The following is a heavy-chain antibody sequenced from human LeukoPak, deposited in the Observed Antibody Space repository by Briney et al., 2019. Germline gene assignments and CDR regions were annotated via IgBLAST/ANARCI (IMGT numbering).Heavy chain of an antibody. J-gene: IGHJ4*02. Sequence: PSGTLSLTCAVSGGSISTSNWWIWVRQPPGKGLEYIGEIFHSGTTIYSPSFKSRVIMSVDKSKNQFSLNLTSLTAADTAVYYCARVFRTGFYDYWGQGTPVTVSS. CDR1: GGSISTSNW. CDR2: IFHSGTT. V-gene: IGHV4-4*02. CDR3: ARVFRTGFYDY. D-gene: IGHD2/OR15-2a*01.